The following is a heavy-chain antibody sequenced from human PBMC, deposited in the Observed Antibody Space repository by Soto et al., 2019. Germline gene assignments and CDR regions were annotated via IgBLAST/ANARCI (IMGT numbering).Heavy chain of an antibody. CDR1: GFTVSSNY. CDR2: IYSGGNT. Sequence: GVSLRLSCAASGFTVSSNYMSWVRQAQGKGLEWVSLIYSGGNTYYADSVKGRFTISRDNSKNTLYLQMNSLRAEDTAVYYCARVSGYYYEIDYWGQGTLVTVSS. CDR3: ARVSGYYYEIDY. J-gene: IGHJ4*02. V-gene: IGHV3-66*01. D-gene: IGHD3-22*01.